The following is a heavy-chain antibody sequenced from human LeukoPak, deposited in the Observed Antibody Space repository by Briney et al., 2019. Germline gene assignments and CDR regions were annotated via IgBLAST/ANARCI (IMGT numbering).Heavy chain of an antibody. CDR3: AKDRPGYGSGRSFDY. J-gene: IGHJ4*02. Sequence: GGSLRLSCAASGFTFSSYAMSWVRQAPGKGLEWVSAISGSGGSTYYADSVKGRFTISRDNSKNTLYLQMNSLRAEDTAGYYCAKDRPGYGSGRSFDYWGQGTLVTVSS. CDR1: GFTFSSYA. CDR2: ISGSGGST. V-gene: IGHV3-23*01. D-gene: IGHD3-10*01.